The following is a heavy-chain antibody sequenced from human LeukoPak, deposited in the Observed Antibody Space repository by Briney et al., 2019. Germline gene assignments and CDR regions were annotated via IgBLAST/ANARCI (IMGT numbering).Heavy chain of an antibody. Sequence: PGGSLRLSCAASGFTFSDHYMTWIRQSPEKGLEWVSYISSSGDITHYADSVKGRFTISRDNAKNSLYLQMNSLRAEDTAVYYCARLSGSYQFDYWGQGTLATVSS. CDR3: ARLSGSYQFDY. CDR1: GFTFSDHY. V-gene: IGHV3-11*04. CDR2: ISSSGDIT. D-gene: IGHD1-26*01. J-gene: IGHJ4*02.